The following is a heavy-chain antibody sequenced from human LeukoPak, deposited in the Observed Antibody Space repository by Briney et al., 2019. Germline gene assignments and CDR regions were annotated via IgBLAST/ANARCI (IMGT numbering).Heavy chain of an antibody. V-gene: IGHV1-18*01. Sequence: ASVKVSCKASGYTFTSYGISWVRQAPGQGLEWMGWISAYNGNTNYAQKLQGRVTMTTDTSTSTAYMELRSLRSDDTAVYYCARGLIVVVVAATGAFDIWGQGTMVTVSS. CDR2: ISAYNGNT. CDR1: GYTFTSYG. CDR3: ARGLIVVVVAATGAFDI. J-gene: IGHJ3*02. D-gene: IGHD2-15*01.